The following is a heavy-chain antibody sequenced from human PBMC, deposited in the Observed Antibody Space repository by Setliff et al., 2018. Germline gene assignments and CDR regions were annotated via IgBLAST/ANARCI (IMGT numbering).Heavy chain of an antibody. V-gene: IGHV1-69-2*01. J-gene: IGHJ4*02. CDR2: FDFDDDET. CDR1: GYTFSDYY. Sequence: ASVKVSCKASGYTFSDYYMQWVRQAPGKGREWMGRFDFDDDETIYAEKFQGRVTMSADTSSDTAYMALSSLRSDDTAVYYCTRDTYNSEWYGQRSFDFWGQGSLVTVSS. D-gene: IGHD3-3*01. CDR3: TRDTYNSEWYGQRSFDF.